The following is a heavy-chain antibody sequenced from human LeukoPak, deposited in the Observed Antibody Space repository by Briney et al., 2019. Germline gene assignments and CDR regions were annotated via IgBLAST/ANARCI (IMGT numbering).Heavy chain of an antibody. CDR3: ARTPTPYCGGDCYDFDY. Sequence: GGSLRLSCAASGFTFSSYSMNGVRQAPGKGLEWVSSISSSSSYIYYADSVKGRFTISRDNAKNSLYLQMNRVRAEDTAVYYCARTPTPYCGGDCYDFDYWGQGTLVTVSS. CDR2: ISSSSSYI. J-gene: IGHJ4*02. D-gene: IGHD2-21*02. CDR1: GFTFSSYS. V-gene: IGHV3-21*01.